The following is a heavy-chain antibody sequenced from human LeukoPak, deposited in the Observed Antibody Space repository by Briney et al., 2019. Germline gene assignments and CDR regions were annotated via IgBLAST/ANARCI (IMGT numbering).Heavy chain of an antibody. CDR3: ARHLGYSGELLDY. Sequence: PSQTLSLTCTVSGGSISGSEYFWGWIRQPPGKGLEWIGSIIYSGSTYYNPSLKSRVTISVDTSKNQFSLKLSSVTAADTAVYYCARHLGYSGELLDYWGQGTLVTVSS. CDR2: IIYSGST. V-gene: IGHV4-39*01. CDR1: GGSISGSEYF. J-gene: IGHJ4*02. D-gene: IGHD1-26*01.